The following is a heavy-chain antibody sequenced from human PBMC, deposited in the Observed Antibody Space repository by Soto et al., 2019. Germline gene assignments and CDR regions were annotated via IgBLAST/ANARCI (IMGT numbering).Heavy chain of an antibody. CDR2: IYPGGGT. CDR1: GFTFSYYY. J-gene: IGHJ4*02. CDR3: ARESYMDY. D-gene: IGHD2-2*02. Sequence: PGGSLRLSCAASGFTFSYYYMNWVRQAPGRGLEWVSVIYPGGGTYYADSVKGRFAVSRDTSKNTLYLQMNSLRVEDTAVYYCARESYMDYWGQGTQVTVSS. V-gene: IGHV3-66*01.